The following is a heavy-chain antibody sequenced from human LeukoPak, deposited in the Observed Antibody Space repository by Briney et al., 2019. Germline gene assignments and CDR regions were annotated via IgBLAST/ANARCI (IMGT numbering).Heavy chain of an antibody. J-gene: IGHJ4*02. CDR3: ARYTYYYDSSGYYGTLYDY. Sequence: SETLSLTCAVYGGSFSGYYWSWIRQPPGKGLEWIGEINHSGSTNYNPSLKSRVTTSVDTSKNQFSLKLSSVTAADTAVYYCARYTYYYDSSGYYGTLYDYWGQGTLVTVSS. CDR1: GGSFSGYY. D-gene: IGHD3-22*01. V-gene: IGHV4-34*01. CDR2: INHSGST.